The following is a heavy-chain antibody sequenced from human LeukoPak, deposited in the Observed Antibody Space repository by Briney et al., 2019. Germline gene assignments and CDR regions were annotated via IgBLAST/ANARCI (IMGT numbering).Heavy chain of an antibody. Sequence: GRSLRLSCAASGFTFTSYGMHWVRQAPGKGLEWVAVISYDGSNKYYADSVKGRFTISRDNSKDTLYLQMNTLRVEDTAVYYCAKPYGSRDPNFDHCGQGTLVTVSS. D-gene: IGHD2-2*01. CDR3: AKPYGSRDPNFDH. J-gene: IGHJ4*02. CDR2: ISYDGSNK. CDR1: GFTFTSYG. V-gene: IGHV3-30*18.